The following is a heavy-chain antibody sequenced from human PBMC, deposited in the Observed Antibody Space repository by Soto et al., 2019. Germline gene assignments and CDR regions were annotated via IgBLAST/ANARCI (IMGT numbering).Heavy chain of an antibody. Sequence: GGSLRLSCAASGFTFSSYGMHWVRQAPGKGLEWVAVIWYDGSNKYYADSVKGRFTISRDNSKNTLYLQMNSLRAEDTAVYYCARDPAITMVRGRYYYYMDVWGKGTTVTVSS. J-gene: IGHJ6*03. CDR3: ARDPAITMVRGRYYYYMDV. CDR2: IWYDGSNK. V-gene: IGHV3-33*01. CDR1: GFTFSSYG. D-gene: IGHD3-10*01.